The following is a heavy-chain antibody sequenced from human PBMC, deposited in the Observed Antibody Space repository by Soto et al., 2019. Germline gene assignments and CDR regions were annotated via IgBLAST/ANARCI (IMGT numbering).Heavy chain of an antibody. CDR1: GGSISVYY. V-gene: IGHV4-59*08. CDR2: IYYSGST. J-gene: IGHJ4*02. Sequence: QVQLQESGPGLVKPSETLSLTCTVSGGSISVYYWSWIRQPPGKGLEWIGYIYYSGSTNYNPSLKSRVTISVDTSKNQFSLKLSSVTAADTAVYYCARGGWRHIDYWARDPWSPSPQ. D-gene: IGHD3-3*01. CDR3: ARGGWRHIDY.